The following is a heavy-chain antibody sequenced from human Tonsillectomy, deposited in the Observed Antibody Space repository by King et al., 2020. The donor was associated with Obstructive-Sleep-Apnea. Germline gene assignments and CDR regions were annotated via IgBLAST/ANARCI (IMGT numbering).Heavy chain of an antibody. CDR3: ARDPVPMDGINFDS. CDR2: IHHTGTT. CDR1: GGSLTDGTYY. D-gene: IGHD1-1*01. Sequence: VQLQESGPGLVKPSETLSLTCTVSGGSLTDGTYYWNWIRQSPGRGLEWIGYIHHTGTTSYNPSLWSRVTMSMDTSKNQLSLEVTSLIPTDTAIFYCARDPVPMDGINFDSWGQGTLVTVSS. V-gene: IGHV4-61*01. J-gene: IGHJ4*02.